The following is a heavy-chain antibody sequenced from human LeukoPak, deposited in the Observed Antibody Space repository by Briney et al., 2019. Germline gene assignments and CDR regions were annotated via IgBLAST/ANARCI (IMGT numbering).Heavy chain of an antibody. Sequence: PSETLSLTCTVSGGSISSYYWSWIRQPPGKGLEWIGYISYSGSTNYNPSLKSRVTMSVGTSKNQFSLNLSSVSAADTAVYYCARGGSAYHEYYFDSWGQGALVTVSS. CDR3: ARGGSAYHEYYFDS. J-gene: IGHJ4*02. CDR2: ISYSGST. CDR1: GGSISSYY. V-gene: IGHV4-59*12. D-gene: IGHD3-22*01.